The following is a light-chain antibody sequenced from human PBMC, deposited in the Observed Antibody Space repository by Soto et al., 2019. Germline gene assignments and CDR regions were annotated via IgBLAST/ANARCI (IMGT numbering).Light chain of an antibody. CDR3: QQRSTWPIT. V-gene: IGKV3-11*01. J-gene: IGKJ5*01. CDR1: QSVSKY. Sequence: EIVLTQSPATLSLSPGERATLSCRTSQSVSKYFAWYQQKPGRAPRLLIYDASSRATGIPARFIGSGSGTDFTLTISSLEPEDFAIYYCQQRSTWPITFGQGTRLE. CDR2: DAS.